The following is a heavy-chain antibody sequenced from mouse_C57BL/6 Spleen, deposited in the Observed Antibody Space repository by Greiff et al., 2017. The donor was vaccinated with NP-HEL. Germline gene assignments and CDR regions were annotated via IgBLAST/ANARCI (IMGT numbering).Heavy chain of an antibody. D-gene: IGHD2-3*01. CDR3: ARGDDAYFDV. CDR2: ISYDGSN. Sequence: EVQLQQSGPGLVKPSQSLSLTCSVTGYSITSGYYWNWIRQFPGNKLEWMGYISYDGSNNYNPSLKNRISITRDTSKNQFFLKLNSVTTEDTATYYCARGDDAYFDVWGTGTTVTVSS. J-gene: IGHJ1*03. V-gene: IGHV3-6*01. CDR1: GYSITSGYY.